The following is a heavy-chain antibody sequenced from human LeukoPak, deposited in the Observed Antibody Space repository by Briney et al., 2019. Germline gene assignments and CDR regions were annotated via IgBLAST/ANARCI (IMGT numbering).Heavy chain of an antibody. CDR3: ARSSEGRYYYDSSGYSYYYYYMDV. Sequence: KPSETLSLTCTVSGGSISSSSYYWGWIRQPPGKGLEWIGSIYHSGSTYYNPSLKSRVTISVDTSKNQFSLKLSSVTAADTAVYYCARSSEGRYYYDSSGYSYYYYYMDVWGKGTTVTISS. D-gene: IGHD3-22*01. CDR2: IYHSGST. V-gene: IGHV4-39*07. CDR1: GGSISSSSYY. J-gene: IGHJ6*03.